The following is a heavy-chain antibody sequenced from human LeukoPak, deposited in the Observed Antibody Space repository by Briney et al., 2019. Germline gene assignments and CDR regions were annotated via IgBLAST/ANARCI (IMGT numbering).Heavy chain of an antibody. V-gene: IGHV3-73*01. CDR2: ISDETNNYAT. CDR3: SRQEYDISTGYSYPDY. D-gene: IGHD3-9*01. J-gene: IGHJ4*02. Sequence: PGGSLRLSCAASGFTISYSVIHWVRQASGKGLEWVGRISDETNNYATAYAAWVTGRFTVSRDDSKNTTHLQMNRLNTDETAVEYCSRQEYDISTGYSYPDYWGQGTLVTVSS. CDR1: GFTISYSV.